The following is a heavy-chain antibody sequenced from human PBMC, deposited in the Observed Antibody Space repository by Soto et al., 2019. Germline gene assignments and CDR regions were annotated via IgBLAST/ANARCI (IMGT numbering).Heavy chain of an antibody. J-gene: IGHJ6*02. V-gene: IGHV1-18*01. D-gene: IGHD3-16*01. CDR2: ISPYNDHT. CDR1: GYTFIRYG. CDR3: ARGGYYDNSWGKLSHYGLDV. Sequence: QVQLAQSTGEVKKPGASVRVSCKATGYTFIRYGIAWVRQAPGQGFEWMGWISPYNDHTVYAQKFQGRVPMTADTSTRTVYMKLRGLKSDDTAVYYCARGGYYDNSWGKLSHYGLDVWGQGTSGSVSS.